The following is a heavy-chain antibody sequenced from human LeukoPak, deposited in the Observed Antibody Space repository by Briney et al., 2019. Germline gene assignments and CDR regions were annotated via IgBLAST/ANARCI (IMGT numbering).Heavy chain of an antibody. CDR2: INSGGSST. Sequence: GGSLRLSCAASGFTFSSYWMHWVRQAPGKGLVWVSRINSGGSSTSYADSVKGRFTISRDNAKNSLYLQMNSLRADDTAVYYCAKNYYDSSGLFDYWGQGTLVTVSS. CDR3: AKNYYDSSGLFDY. V-gene: IGHV3-74*01. CDR1: GFTFSSYW. D-gene: IGHD3-22*01. J-gene: IGHJ4*02.